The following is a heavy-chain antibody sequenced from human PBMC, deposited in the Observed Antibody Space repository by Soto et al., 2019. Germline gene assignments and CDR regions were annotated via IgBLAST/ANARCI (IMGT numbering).Heavy chain of an antibody. V-gene: IGHV3-23*01. J-gene: IGHJ4*02. CDR3: AKEPRHGDVWSGHDY. CDR2: IGGSGDT. D-gene: IGHD3-3*01. CDR1: GFTFSSYA. Sequence: EVQLLESGGGLVQPGGSLRLSCTASGFTFSSYAMTWVRQAPGKGLEWVSAIGGSGDTYYADSVKGRFTISRDNSKNTLYVQMNSLRGEDTAMYFWAKEPRHGDVWSGHDYWGQGTLVTVSA.